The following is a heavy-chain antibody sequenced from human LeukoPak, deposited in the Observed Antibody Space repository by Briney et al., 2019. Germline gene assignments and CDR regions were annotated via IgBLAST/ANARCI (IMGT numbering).Heavy chain of an antibody. V-gene: IGHV3-7*01. CDR1: GFTFSNIW. J-gene: IGHJ4*02. Sequence: GGSLRLSCAASGFTFSNIWMSWVRQGPGKGLEWVANIKQDGSEKYYVDSVKGRFTISRDNAKNSLYLQMNSLRAEDTAVYYCARVVPAAIAFDYWGQGTLVTVSS. CDR2: IKQDGSEK. D-gene: IGHD2-2*01. CDR3: ARVVPAAIAFDY.